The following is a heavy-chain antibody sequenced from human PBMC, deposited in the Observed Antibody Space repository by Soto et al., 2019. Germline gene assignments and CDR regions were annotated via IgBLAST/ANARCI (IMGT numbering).Heavy chain of an antibody. CDR2: ITTYNGNR. CDR3: ARDAQPKGVAADGASDL. V-gene: IGHV1-18*01. CDR1: GYTFKNYG. J-gene: IGHJ4*02. D-gene: IGHD6-19*01. Sequence: QVQLVQSGPEVRTPGASVKISCKASGYTFKNYGIKWVRQAPGQGLEWVGWITTYNGNRYSAEKFQGRVTMTTDTYTSTTYMELRSLTADDTGVYYCARDAQPKGVAADGASDLWGQGTLVTVSP.